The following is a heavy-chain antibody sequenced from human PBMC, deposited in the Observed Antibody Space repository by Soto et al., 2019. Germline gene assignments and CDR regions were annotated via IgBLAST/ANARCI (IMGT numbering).Heavy chain of an antibody. V-gene: IGHV1-8*01. CDR3: ARGPGGDSSWYYYYYSMDV. Sequence: GASVKVSCKASGYTFTNYDINWVRQAPGQGLEWMGWVNPNSGNTGYAQMFQGRLTMTTNTSTSTANMELNSLTSDDTAVYYCARGPGGDSSWYYYYYSMDVWGQGTTVTVSS. D-gene: IGHD6-13*01. J-gene: IGHJ6*02. CDR1: GYTFTNYD. CDR2: VNPNSGNT.